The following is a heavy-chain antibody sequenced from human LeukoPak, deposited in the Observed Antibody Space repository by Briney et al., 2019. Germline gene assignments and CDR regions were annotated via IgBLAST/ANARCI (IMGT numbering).Heavy chain of an antibody. Sequence: SETLSLTCTVSGGSISSYYWSWIRQPPGKGLEWIAYISDIGSINYNPSLKSRVTISLDTSKNQFTLKLSSVTAADTAVYYCAGHHPRNTVDFWGQGTLVTVSS. CDR1: GGSISSYY. D-gene: IGHD2/OR15-2a*01. CDR2: ISDIGSI. CDR3: AGHHPRNTVDF. V-gene: IGHV4-59*08. J-gene: IGHJ4*02.